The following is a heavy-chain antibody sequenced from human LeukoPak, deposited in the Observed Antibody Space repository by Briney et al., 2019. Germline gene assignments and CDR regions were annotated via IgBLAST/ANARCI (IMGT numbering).Heavy chain of an antibody. CDR2: ISASGGST. D-gene: IGHD6-6*01. J-gene: IGHJ6*03. Sequence: GGSLRLSCAASGFAVSSNHMSWVRQAPGKGLEWVSAISASGGSTYYADSMKGRFTISRDNSKNTLYLQMNSLRAEDTAVYYCAKAYSSSDYYYMDVWGKGTTVTVSS. CDR3: AKAYSSSDYYYMDV. V-gene: IGHV3-23*01. CDR1: GFAVSSNH.